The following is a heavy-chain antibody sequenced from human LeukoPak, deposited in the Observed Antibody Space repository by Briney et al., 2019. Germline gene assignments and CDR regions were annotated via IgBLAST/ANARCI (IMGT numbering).Heavy chain of an antibody. CDR3: AHSYYFGSRSYYNVWFAP. J-gene: IGHJ5*02. CDR1: GFSLSTSGVG. CDR2: IYWDDEK. D-gene: IGHD3-10*01. V-gene: IGHV2-5*02. Sequence: SGPTLVNPTQTLTLTCTFSGFSLSTSGVGVGWIRQPPGKVLQWLALIYWDDEKYYSPSLKSRLSISRDTSRNQVVLTMTNMDPLDTATYFCAHSYYFGSRSYYNVWFAPWGLGTLVTVSS.